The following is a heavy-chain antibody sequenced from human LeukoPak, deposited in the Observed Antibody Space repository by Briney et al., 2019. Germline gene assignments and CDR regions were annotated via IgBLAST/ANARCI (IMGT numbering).Heavy chain of an antibody. CDR3: ARALSAAGLHKYNWFDP. CDR2: IYTSGST. CDR1: GGSISSYY. D-gene: IGHD6-13*01. J-gene: IGHJ5*02. V-gene: IGHV4-4*07. Sequence: SETLSLTCTVSGGSISSYYWSWIRQPAGKGLEWIGRIYTSGSTNYNPSLKSRVTMSVDTSKNQFSLKLSSVTAADTAVCYCARALSAAGLHKYNWFDPWGQGTLVTVSS.